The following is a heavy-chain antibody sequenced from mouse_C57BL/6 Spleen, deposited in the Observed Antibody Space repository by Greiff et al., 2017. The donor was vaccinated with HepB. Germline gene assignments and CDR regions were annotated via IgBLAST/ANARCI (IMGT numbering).Heavy chain of an antibody. D-gene: IGHD1-1*01. V-gene: IGHV5-17*01. Sequence: EVQLMESGGGLVKPGGSLKLSCAASGFTFSDYGMHWVRQAPEKGLEWVAYISSGSSTIYYADTVKGRFTISRDNAKNTLFLQMTSLRSEDTAMYYCAMGTTVVADYAMDYWGQGTSVTVSS. J-gene: IGHJ4*01. CDR2: ISSGSSTI. CDR3: AMGTTVVADYAMDY. CDR1: GFTFSDYG.